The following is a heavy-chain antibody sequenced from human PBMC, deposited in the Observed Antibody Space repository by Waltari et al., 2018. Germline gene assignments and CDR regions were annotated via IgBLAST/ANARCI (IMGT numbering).Heavy chain of an antibody. CDR2: LYPAAFT. J-gene: IGHJ4*02. CDR3: ARADVSTGGKYYFDF. CDR1: DFVVSPTF. D-gene: IGHD3-16*01. V-gene: IGHV3-53*02. Sequence: EVQLVETGGGLSQPGGSLSLSCAASDFVVSPTFITWGRQAQGQGLEWVSTLYPAAFTYYADSVKGRFTISRDSSKNTLYLQMSSVRAEDTAVYYCARADVSTGGKYYFDFWGQGTLVSVSS.